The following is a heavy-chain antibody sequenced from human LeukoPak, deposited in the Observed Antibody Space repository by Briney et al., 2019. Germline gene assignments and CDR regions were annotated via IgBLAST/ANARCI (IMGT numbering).Heavy chain of an antibody. D-gene: IGHD3-10*01. CDR3: ARDGVEYGSGSYFDY. V-gene: IGHV1-69*05. CDR1: GGTFSSYA. Sequence: SVKVSCKASGGTFSSYAISWVRQAPGQGLEWMGGIIPIFGTANYAQKFQGRVTITTDESTSTAYMELSSLRSEDTAVYYCARDGVEYGSGSYFDYWGQGTLVTVSS. J-gene: IGHJ4*02. CDR2: IIPIFGTA.